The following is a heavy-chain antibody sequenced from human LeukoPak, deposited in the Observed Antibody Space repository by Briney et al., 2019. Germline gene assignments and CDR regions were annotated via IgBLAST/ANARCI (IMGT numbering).Heavy chain of an antibody. CDR2: INAYSGAT. J-gene: IGHJ5*02. Sequence: ASVKVSCKASGDTFTGYFLHWVRQAPGQGLEWMGNINAYSGATNYAQNFRGRVTMTRDTSISTAYMELSSLRSDDTAVYYCARGATYYYDSSGYYPNNWFDPWGQGTLVTVSS. D-gene: IGHD3-22*01. V-gene: IGHV1-2*02. CDR3: ARGATYYYDSSGYYPNNWFDP. CDR1: GDTFTGYF.